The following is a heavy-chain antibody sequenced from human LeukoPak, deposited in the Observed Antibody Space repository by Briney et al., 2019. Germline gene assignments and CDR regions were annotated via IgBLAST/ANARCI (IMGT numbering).Heavy chain of an antibody. Sequence: PGGTLRLSCAASGFTFSPYAMTWVRQAPGKGLEWVSGISGRGGSTYYADSVKGRFTISRDNSKNTLYLQMNSLRAEDTAVYYCAKDHCSSSSCSHQFDYRGQGTLVTVSS. CDR1: GFTFSPYA. V-gene: IGHV3-23*01. CDR3: AKDHCSSSSCSHQFDY. D-gene: IGHD2-2*01. J-gene: IGHJ4*02. CDR2: ISGRGGST.